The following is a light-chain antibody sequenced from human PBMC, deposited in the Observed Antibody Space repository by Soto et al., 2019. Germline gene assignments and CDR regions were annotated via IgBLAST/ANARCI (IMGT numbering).Light chain of an antibody. V-gene: IGKV3-11*01. CDR2: DAS. CDR1: QSVSSY. J-gene: IGKJ4*01. Sequence: EIVLTQSPATLSLSPGERATLSCRAGQSVSSYLAWYQQKPGQAPRLLIYDASNRATGIPARFSGSGSGTDFTLTISSLEPEDFAVYYCQQRRNWPPLTFGGGTKVEIK. CDR3: QQRRNWPPLT.